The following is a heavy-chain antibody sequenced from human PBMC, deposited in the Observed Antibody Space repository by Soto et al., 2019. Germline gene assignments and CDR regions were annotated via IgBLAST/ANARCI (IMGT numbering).Heavy chain of an antibody. Sequence: PGGPKRLSRTAAGLNFRDHGRHWVRKETGKGLEWVAVISYDGSNKYYADSVKGRFTISRDNSKNTLYLQMNSLRAEDTAVYYCAKDKGCSSTSCSVAYYYYYYGMDVWGQGTTVTVSS. CDR2: ISYDGSNK. CDR1: GLNFRDHG. V-gene: IGHV3-30*18. CDR3: AKDKGCSSTSCSVAYYYYYYGMDV. D-gene: IGHD2-2*01. J-gene: IGHJ6*02.